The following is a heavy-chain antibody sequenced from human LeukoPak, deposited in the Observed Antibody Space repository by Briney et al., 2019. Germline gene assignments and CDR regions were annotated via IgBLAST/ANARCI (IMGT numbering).Heavy chain of an antibody. V-gene: IGHV4-34*01. CDR3: ARGGGYCTNNVCPPWFDP. CDR1: GGSFSGFY. Sequence: SETLSLTCSVYGGSFSGFYWNWIRQPPGKGLEWIGEINHSGSTHYGPSLKSRLSISVDPSKNQFSLKLSSVTAADTAVYYCARGGGYCTNNVCPPWFDPWGQGALVTVSS. J-gene: IGHJ5*02. D-gene: IGHD2-8*01. CDR2: INHSGST.